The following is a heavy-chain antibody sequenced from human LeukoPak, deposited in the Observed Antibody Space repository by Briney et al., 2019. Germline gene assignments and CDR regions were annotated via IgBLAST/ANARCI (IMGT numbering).Heavy chain of an antibody. D-gene: IGHD3-10*01. V-gene: IGHV3-33*01. CDR3: ARDYKTGHTDY. J-gene: IGHJ4*02. Sequence: GGSLRLSCTASGFTFRNFGFHWVRQAPGKGLEWLAVIWPEGTIQLYADSAKGRFTISKDDLKNTLYLQMNSLRVEDTAIYYCARDYKTGHTDYWGQGTLVTVSS. CDR1: GFTFRNFG. CDR2: IWPEGTIQ.